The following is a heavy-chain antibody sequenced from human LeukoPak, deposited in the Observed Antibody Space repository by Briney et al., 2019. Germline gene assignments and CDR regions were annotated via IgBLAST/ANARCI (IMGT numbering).Heavy chain of an antibody. D-gene: IGHD1-26*01. CDR2: IDPFIGGT. CDR3: ARVSDLEILLLYY. J-gene: IGHJ4*02. CDR1: LYTHTTYH. V-gene: IGHV1-2*02. Sequence: ASETLSRNESLYTHTTYHMTSSTKAPGQGPEWKGRIDPFIGGTNYAQKFQGRVTMTRDRPTSTASRELRRLRCEETAVYYCARVSDLEILLLYYWGQGTLVTDSS.